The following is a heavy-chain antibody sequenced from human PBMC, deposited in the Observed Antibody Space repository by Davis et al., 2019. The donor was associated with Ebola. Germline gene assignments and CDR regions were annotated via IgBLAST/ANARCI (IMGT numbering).Heavy chain of an antibody. CDR2: ITGDGSST. V-gene: IGHV3-74*01. CDR3: TSGVEMATIPSFDY. J-gene: IGHJ4*02. Sequence: PGGSLRLSCAASGFTFSTYWMHWVRQAPGKGLAWVSRITGDGSSTDYADSVKGRFTISRDNAKNTLYLQMNSLKTEDTAVYYCTSGVEMATIPSFDYWGQGTLVTVSS. CDR1: GFTFSTYW. D-gene: IGHD5-24*01.